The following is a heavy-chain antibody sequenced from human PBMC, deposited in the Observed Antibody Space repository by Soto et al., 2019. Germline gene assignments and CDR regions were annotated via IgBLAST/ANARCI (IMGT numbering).Heavy chain of an antibody. CDR1: GFTFNNAW. Sequence: RLSCAASGFTFNNAWMSWVRQAPGKGLEWVGRIKSTVDGGTTDYAAPVKGRFTISRDDSRNTLDLQMNSLKTEDTGVYYCARDFSGASRYDFWSGPLSYYYYGMDVWGQGTTVTVSS. J-gene: IGHJ6*02. CDR3: ARDFSGASRYDFWSGPLSYYYYGMDV. CDR2: IKSTVDGGTT. D-gene: IGHD3-3*01. V-gene: IGHV3-15*01.